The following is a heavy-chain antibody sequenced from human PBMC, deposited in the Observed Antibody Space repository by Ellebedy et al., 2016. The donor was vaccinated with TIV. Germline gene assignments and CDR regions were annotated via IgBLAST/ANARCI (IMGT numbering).Heavy chain of an antibody. D-gene: IGHD4-11*01. CDR2: ITGSGAYT. CDR1: GFTFSSYA. J-gene: IGHJ4*02. Sequence: GESLKISCIASGFTFSSYAMSWVRQAPGKGLEWVSVITGSGAYTYYADSVKGRFTISRDNSKNTLYLQMNGLRADDTAVYSCAHIEGDYSNFCWGQGTLVTVSS. CDR3: AHIEGDYSNFC. V-gene: IGHV3-23*01.